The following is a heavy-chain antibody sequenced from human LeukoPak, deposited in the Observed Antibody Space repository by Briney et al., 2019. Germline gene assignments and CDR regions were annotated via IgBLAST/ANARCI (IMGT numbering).Heavy chain of an antibody. Sequence: SETLPLTCAVYGGSFSGYYWSWIRQPPGKGLEWIGEINHSGSTNYNPSLKSRVTISVDTSKNQFSLKLSSVTAADTAVYYCARASAAAGPFDYWGQGTLVTVSS. CDR3: ARASAAAGPFDY. CDR1: GGSFSGYY. D-gene: IGHD6-13*01. J-gene: IGHJ4*02. CDR2: INHSGST. V-gene: IGHV4-34*01.